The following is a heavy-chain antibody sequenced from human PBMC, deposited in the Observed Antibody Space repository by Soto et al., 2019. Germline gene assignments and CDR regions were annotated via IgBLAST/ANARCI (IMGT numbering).Heavy chain of an antibody. CDR3: ARDRDDYGSGNYYNRIDF. D-gene: IGHD3-10*01. Sequence: QVQLVQSGAEVKKPGSSVKVSCKASGGIFSTYAISWLRQAPGQGLEWMGGIIPLFGTPNYRQRFQGRVTITADESTSTAYMELSRLRSEDTAVYHCARDRDDYGSGNYYNRIDFWGQGTLVTVSS. V-gene: IGHV1-69*01. J-gene: IGHJ4*02. CDR1: GGIFSTYA. CDR2: IIPLFGTP.